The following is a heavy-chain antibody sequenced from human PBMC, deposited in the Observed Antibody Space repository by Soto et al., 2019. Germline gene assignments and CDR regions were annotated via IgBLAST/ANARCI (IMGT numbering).Heavy chain of an antibody. CDR2: FDPEDGET. CDR3: ATVYGSYDTRGLYYYYYGMGV. CDR1: GYTLTELS. D-gene: IGHD5-12*01. J-gene: IGHJ6*02. Sequence: ASVKVSCKVSGYTLTELSMHWVRQAPGKGLEWMGGFDPEDGETIYAQKFQGRVTMTEDTSTDTAYMELSSLRSEDTAVYYCATVYGSYDTRGLYYYYYGMGVWGQGTTVTVSS. V-gene: IGHV1-24*01.